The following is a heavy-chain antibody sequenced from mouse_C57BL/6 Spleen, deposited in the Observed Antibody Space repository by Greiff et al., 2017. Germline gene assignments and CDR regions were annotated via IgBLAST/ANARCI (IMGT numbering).Heavy chain of an antibody. CDR2: ISSGSSTV. V-gene: IGHV5-17*01. J-gene: IGHJ4*01. Sequence: EVMLVESGGGLVKPGGSLKLSCAASGFTFSDYGMHWVRQAPEKGLEWVAYISSGSSTVYYADTVKGRFTISRDNAKNTLFLQMTSLRAEDTAMYYCAMNEYDAMDYWGQGTSVTVSS. CDR3: AMNEYDAMDY. CDR1: GFTFSDYG. D-gene: IGHD1-2*01.